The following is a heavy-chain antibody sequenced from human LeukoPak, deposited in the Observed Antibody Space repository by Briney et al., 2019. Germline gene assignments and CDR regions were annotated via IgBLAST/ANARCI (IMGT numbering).Heavy chain of an antibody. V-gene: IGHV3-23*01. J-gene: IGHJ4*02. D-gene: IGHD3-10*01. Sequence: GGSLRLSCAASGFTFSSYAMSWVRQAPGKGLEWVSSISGSGGSTYYADSVKGRFTISRDNAKNSLYLQMNSLRAEDTAVYYCAAITNGDYWGQGTLVTVSS. CDR2: ISGSGGST. CDR3: AAITNGDY. CDR1: GFTFSSYA.